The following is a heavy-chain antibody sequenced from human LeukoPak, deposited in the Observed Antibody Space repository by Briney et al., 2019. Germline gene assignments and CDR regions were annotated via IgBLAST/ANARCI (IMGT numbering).Heavy chain of an antibody. J-gene: IGHJ4*02. CDR1: GYTFTSYY. V-gene: IGHV1-46*01. Sequence: VASVKVSCKASGYTFTSYYMHWVRQAPGQGLEWMGIINPSGGSTSYAQKFQGRVTMTRDMSTSTVYMELSSLRSEDTAVYYCASEAYEYYYDSSGSTFDYWGQGTLVTVSS. D-gene: IGHD3-22*01. CDR2: INPSGGST. CDR3: ASEAYEYYYDSSGSTFDY.